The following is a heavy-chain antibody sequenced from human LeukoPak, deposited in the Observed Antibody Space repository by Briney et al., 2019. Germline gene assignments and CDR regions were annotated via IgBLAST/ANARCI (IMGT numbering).Heavy chain of an antibody. Sequence: GGSLRLSCAASGFTFSSYAMHWVRQAPGKGLEWVAVIWYDGSNKYYADSVKGRFTISRDNSKNTLYLQMNSLRAEDTAVYYCARVGYDYVWGSYRVNGMDVWGQGTTVTVSS. CDR2: IWYDGSNK. CDR3: ARVGYDYVWGSYRVNGMDV. CDR1: GFTFSSYA. J-gene: IGHJ6*02. V-gene: IGHV3-30-3*01. D-gene: IGHD3-16*02.